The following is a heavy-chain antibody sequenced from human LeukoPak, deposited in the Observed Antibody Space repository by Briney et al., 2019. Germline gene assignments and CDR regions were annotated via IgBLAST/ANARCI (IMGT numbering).Heavy chain of an antibody. CDR2: ISSCSSTI. Sequence: PGGSLRLSCAASGFTFSSYSMNWVRQAPGKGLEWVSYISSCSSTIYYADSVKGRFTISRDNAKNSLYLQMNSLRDEDTAVFYCARVPFTMGYYGSVTLYAFDYWGQGTLVTVSS. V-gene: IGHV3-48*02. J-gene: IGHJ4*02. D-gene: IGHD3-10*01. CDR1: GFTFSSYS. CDR3: ARVPFTMGYYGSVTLYAFDY.